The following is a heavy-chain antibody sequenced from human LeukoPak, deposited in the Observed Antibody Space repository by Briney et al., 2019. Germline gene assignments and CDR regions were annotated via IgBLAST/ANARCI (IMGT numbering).Heavy chain of an antibody. D-gene: IGHD3-16*02. V-gene: IGHV4-34*01. J-gene: IGHJ4*02. CDR2: VNHSGST. CDR3: ASLMITFGGVIVHPADY. Sequence: SETLSLTRAVYCGFFSGYYWSWIRQPPGKGLEWLGEVNHSGSTNYNPSLKSRVTISVDTSKNQFSLKLSSVTAADTAVYYCASLMITFGGVIVHPADYWGQGTLVTVSS. CDR1: CGFFSGYY.